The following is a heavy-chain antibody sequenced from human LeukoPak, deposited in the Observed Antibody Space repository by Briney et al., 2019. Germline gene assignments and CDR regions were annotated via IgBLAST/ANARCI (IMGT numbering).Heavy chain of an antibody. CDR2: TSSSSSYI. Sequence: GGSLRLSCAASGFTFSSYSMNWVRQAPGKGLEWVSSTSSSSSYIYYADSVKGRFTISRDNAKNSLYLQMNSLRAEDTAVYYCARLIAGSGRNGGYLGVDYWGQGTLVTVSS. V-gene: IGHV3-21*01. J-gene: IGHJ4*02. CDR1: GFTFSSYS. D-gene: IGHD6-19*01. CDR3: ARLIAGSGRNGGYLGVDY.